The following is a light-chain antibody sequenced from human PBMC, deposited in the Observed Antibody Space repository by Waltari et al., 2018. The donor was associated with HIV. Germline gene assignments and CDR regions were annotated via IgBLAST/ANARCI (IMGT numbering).Light chain of an antibody. CDR1: SSDVGGYNY. CDR2: DLT. Sequence: QSALTQPRSVSGSPGQSVTISCTGTSSDVGGYNYVSWYQQLPGKAPTLMIEDLTERPSGVPDRFSGSKSGNTASLTISGLQAEDEADYYCCSFAGSYTWLFGGGTKLTVL. J-gene: IGLJ2*01. CDR3: CSFAGSYTWL. V-gene: IGLV2-11*01.